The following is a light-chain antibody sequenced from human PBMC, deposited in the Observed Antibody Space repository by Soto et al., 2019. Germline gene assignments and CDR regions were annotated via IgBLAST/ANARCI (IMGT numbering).Light chain of an antibody. CDR1: SSNIGNNY. CDR3: GTWDSSLSAYV. J-gene: IGLJ1*01. V-gene: IGLV1-51*01. CDR2: DND. Sequence: QSVLTQPPSVSAAPGRMVTISCSGSSSNIGNNYVSWYQQLPGTAPKLLIYDNDKRPSGIPDRFSGSKSGTSATLGITGLQTGDEADYYCGTWDSSLSAYVFGTGTKVTVL.